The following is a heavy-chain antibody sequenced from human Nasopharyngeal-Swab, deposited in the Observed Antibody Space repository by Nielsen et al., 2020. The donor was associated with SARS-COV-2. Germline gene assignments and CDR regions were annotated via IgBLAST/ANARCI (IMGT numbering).Heavy chain of an antibody. J-gene: IGHJ4*02. CDR1: DGSFSGDS. V-gene: IGHV4-34*01. CDR2: INHSGST. D-gene: IGHD6-6*01. Sequence: SQILSLTCGVSDGSFSGDSWNWIRQPPGKGLEWIGKINHSGSTNYNPSLQSRVTISVDRSKNQFSLKLNSVTAADTAVYFCARGGHPIGARPRFDYWGQGILVTVYS. CDR3: ARGGHPIGARPRFDY.